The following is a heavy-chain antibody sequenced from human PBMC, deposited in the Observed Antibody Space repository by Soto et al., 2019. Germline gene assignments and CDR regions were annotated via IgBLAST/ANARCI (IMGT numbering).Heavy chain of an antibody. CDR3: ARGSGIPTAGTVDY. V-gene: IGHV3-66*01. CDR1: GSTVSSNY. CDR2: IYSGGST. Sequence: GGSLRLSCAASGSTVSSNYMNWVRQAPGKGLEWVSVIYSGGSTNYADSVKGRFTISRDNSKNTLYLQMNSLRAEDTAVYYCARGSGIPTAGTVDYWGQGTLVTVSS. D-gene: IGHD6-13*01. J-gene: IGHJ4*02.